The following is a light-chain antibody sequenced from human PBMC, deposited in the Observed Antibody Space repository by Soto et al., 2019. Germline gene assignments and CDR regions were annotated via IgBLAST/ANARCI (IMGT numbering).Light chain of an antibody. Sequence: EIVLTQSPGTLSLSPVERATPSCRASQSVSNNYLAWYQQKPGQAPRLLLYDASNRATGIPARFSGSGSGTEFTLTISSLQSEDFTVYSCLQYHNLWAFGQGTKVDI. CDR1: QSVSNNY. V-gene: IGKV3D-7*01. CDR2: DAS. CDR3: LQYHNLWA. J-gene: IGKJ1*01.